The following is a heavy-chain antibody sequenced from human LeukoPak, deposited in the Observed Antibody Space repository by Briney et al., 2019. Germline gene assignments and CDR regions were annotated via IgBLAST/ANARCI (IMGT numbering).Heavy chain of an antibody. CDR2: INHSGST. CDR3: ARRTGGCSSTSCYGYSYYYCGMDV. V-gene: IGHV4-34*01. Sequence: SETLSLTCAVYGGSFSGYYWSWIRQPPGKGLEWIGEINHSGSTNYNPSLKSRVTISVDTSKNQFSLKLSSVTAADTAVYYCARRTGGCSSTSCYGYSYYYCGMDVWGQGTTVTVSS. CDR1: GGSFSGYY. J-gene: IGHJ6*02. D-gene: IGHD2-2*01.